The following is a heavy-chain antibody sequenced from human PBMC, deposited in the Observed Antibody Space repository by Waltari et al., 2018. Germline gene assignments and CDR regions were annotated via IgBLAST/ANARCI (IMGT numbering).Heavy chain of an antibody. Sequence: QVQLVQSGAEVKKPGASVKVSCKASGYTFTSYGISWVRQAPGQGLEWMGWISAYNGNTNDAQKLQGRVTRTRDTATSTAYMELRSLRSDDTAVYDCAGSGSSLPGGAFDIWGQGTMVTVSS. CDR2: ISAYNGNT. CDR3: AGSGSSLPGGAFDI. D-gene: IGHD1-26*01. CDR1: GYTFTSYG. J-gene: IGHJ3*02. V-gene: IGHV1-18*01.